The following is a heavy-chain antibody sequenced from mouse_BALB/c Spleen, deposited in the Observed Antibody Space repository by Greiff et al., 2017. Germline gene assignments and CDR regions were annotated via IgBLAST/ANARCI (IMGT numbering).Heavy chain of an antibody. Sequence: LVKTGASVKISCKASGYSFTGYYMHWVKQSHGKSLEWIGYISCYNGATSYNQKFKGKATFTVDTSSSTAYMQFNSLTSEDSAVYYCARRNYGLYAMDYWGQGTSVTVSS. CDR1: GYSFTGYY. CDR2: ISCYNGAT. CDR3: ARRNYGLYAMDY. V-gene: IGHV1S34*01. J-gene: IGHJ4*01. D-gene: IGHD1-2*01.